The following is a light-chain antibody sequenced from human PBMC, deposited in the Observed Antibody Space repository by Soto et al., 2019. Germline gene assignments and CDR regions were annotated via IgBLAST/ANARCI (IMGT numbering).Light chain of an antibody. CDR3: QQYDNLPPFT. Sequence: DIQMTQSPSSLSASVGDRVTITCQAIQDISNYLDWYQQKPGKAPKLLIYDASNLETGVPPKFSGSGSWTDFTVTISSQQTEDIATYYCQQYDNLPPFTFGPGTKVDIK. CDR2: DAS. CDR1: QDISNY. V-gene: IGKV1-33*01. J-gene: IGKJ3*01.